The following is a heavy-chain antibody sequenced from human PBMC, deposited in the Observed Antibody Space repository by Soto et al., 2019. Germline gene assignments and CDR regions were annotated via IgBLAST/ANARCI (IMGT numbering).Heavy chain of an antibody. Sequence: SETLSLTCAVYGGSFSGYYWSWIRQPPGKGLEWIGEINHSGSTNYNPSLKSRVTISVDTSKNQFSLKLSSVTAADTAVYYCASVRYYYGSGSYYKGYYHYYYMDVWGKGTTVTVSS. V-gene: IGHV4-34*01. CDR1: GGSFSGYY. J-gene: IGHJ6*03. CDR2: INHSGST. D-gene: IGHD3-10*01. CDR3: ASVRYYYGSGSYYKGYYHYYYMDV.